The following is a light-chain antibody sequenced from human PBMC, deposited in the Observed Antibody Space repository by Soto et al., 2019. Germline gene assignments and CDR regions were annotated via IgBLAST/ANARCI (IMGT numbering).Light chain of an antibody. CDR1: QDISTS. CDR2: PAS. V-gene: IGKV1-9*01. CDR3: QQSYSAPKFT. Sequence: DIQLTQSPSFLSASVGDRVTVSCRASQDISTSLAWFQQKAGKVPQLLVYPASTLQDGVPSRFSGSGSGTYFTLTINNLQADDFATYYCQQSYSAPKFTFGQGTHLEI. J-gene: IGKJ2*01.